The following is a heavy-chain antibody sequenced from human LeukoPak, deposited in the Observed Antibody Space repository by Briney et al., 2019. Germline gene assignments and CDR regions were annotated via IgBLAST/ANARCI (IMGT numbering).Heavy chain of an antibody. Sequence: NSGGSLRLSCAASGFTFSSYSMNWVRQAPGKGLEWVSSISSSSSYIYYADSVKGRFTISRDNAKNSLYLQMNSLRAEDTAVYYCARDLGPIGGGLSVWGQGTLVTVSS. J-gene: IGHJ4*02. CDR2: ISSSSSYI. CDR1: GFTFSSYS. V-gene: IGHV3-21*01. CDR3: ARDLGPIGGGLSV. D-gene: IGHD2-8*02.